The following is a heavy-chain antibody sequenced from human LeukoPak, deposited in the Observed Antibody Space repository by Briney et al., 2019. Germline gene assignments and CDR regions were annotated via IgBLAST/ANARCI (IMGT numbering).Heavy chain of an antibody. CDR1: GYTFSSYG. D-gene: IGHD3-22*01. Sequence: ASVKVSCRASGYTFSSYGISWVRQAPGQGLEWMAWISAYNGKTNFARKFRGRVTMTTDTSTSTAYMELRSLRSDDTAIYYCARDRNPYYDGSGYGYCWGQGTLITVSS. CDR2: ISAYNGKT. CDR3: ARDRNPYYDGSGYGYC. J-gene: IGHJ4*02. V-gene: IGHV1-18*01.